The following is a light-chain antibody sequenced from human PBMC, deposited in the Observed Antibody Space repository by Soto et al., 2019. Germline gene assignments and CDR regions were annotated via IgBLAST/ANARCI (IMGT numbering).Light chain of an antibody. CDR2: GAS. CDR1: QYISNY. CDR3: QQSYNTPRT. V-gene: IGKV1-39*01. Sequence: DIQMTQSPSSLSASVGDRVTITCRASQYISNYLNWYQQKPGTAPNLLISGASRLQSGVPSRFSGSGSETDFSLTIISLQPEDFATYSCQQSYNTPRTFGQGTKVEIK. J-gene: IGKJ1*01.